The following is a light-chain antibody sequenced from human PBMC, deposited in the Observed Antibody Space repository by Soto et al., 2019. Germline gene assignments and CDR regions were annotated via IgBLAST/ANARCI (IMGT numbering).Light chain of an antibody. CDR3: SSHGGNSPYV. CDR2: EVN. Sequence: QSVLTQPPSASGSPGQSVAISCTGTTSDIGGYVYVSWYQQHPGKAPKLMIYEVNKRPSGVPDRFSGSKSGNTASLTVSGLQAEDEADYYCSSHGGNSPYVFGTGTKLTVL. CDR1: TSDIGGYVY. V-gene: IGLV2-8*01. J-gene: IGLJ1*01.